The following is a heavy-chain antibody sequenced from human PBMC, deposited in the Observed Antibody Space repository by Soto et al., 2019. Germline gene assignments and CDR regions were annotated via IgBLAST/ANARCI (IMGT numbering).Heavy chain of an antibody. CDR3: ARWSAIVGGAEALDV. D-gene: IGHD1-26*01. J-gene: IGHJ3*01. CDR2: LSAYNGDT. CDR1: GYTFINYG. V-gene: IGHV1-18*01. Sequence: QVQLVQSGAEVKKPGASVRVSCETSGYTFINYGITWVRQAPGQGLGWMGWLSAYNGDTSSSEKLQDRFTMTTDTSTNTVYMDLRSLTSDDTAVYYCARWSAIVGGAEALDVWGQGTMVIVSS.